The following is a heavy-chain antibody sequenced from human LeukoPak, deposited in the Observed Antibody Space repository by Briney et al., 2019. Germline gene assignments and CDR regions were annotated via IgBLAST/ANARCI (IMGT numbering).Heavy chain of an antibody. CDR3: ATEVDTAMVFDY. V-gene: IGHV1-69*04. CDR2: IIPILGIA. Sequence: GSSVKVSCKASGGTFSSYAISWVRQAPGQGLEWMGRIIPILGIANYAQKFPGRVTITADKSTSTAYMELSSLRSADTAVYYCATEVDTAMVFDYWGQGTLVTVSS. J-gene: IGHJ4*02. CDR1: GGTFSSYA. D-gene: IGHD5-18*01.